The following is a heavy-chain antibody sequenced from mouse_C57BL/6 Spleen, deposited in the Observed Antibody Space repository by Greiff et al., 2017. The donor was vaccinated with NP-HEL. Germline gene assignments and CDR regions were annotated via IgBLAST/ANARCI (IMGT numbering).Heavy chain of an antibody. D-gene: IGHD2-4*01. Sequence: EVQRVESGGDLVKPGGSLKLSCAASGFTFSSYGMSWVRQTPDKRLEWVATISSGGSYTYYPDSVKGRFTISRDNAKNTLYLQMSSLKSEDTAMYYCARRSAYDYDGAKFAYWGQGTLVTVSA. CDR2: ISSGGSYT. CDR1: GFTFSSYG. J-gene: IGHJ3*01. CDR3: ARRSAYDYDGAKFAY. V-gene: IGHV5-6*01.